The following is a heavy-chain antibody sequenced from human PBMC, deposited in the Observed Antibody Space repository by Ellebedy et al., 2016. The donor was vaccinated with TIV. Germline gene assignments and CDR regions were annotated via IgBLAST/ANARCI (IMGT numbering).Heavy chain of an antibody. CDR1: GFTFSSYS. V-gene: IGHV3-48*04. Sequence: GESLKISXSASGFTFSSYSMNWVRQAPGKGLEWVSYISSSSSTIYYADSVKGRFTTSRDNAKNSLYLQMNSLRAEDTAVYYCATEVHYDILTGYSTTDYWGQGTLVTVSS. CDR2: ISSSSSTI. J-gene: IGHJ4*02. D-gene: IGHD3-9*01. CDR3: ATEVHYDILTGYSTTDY.